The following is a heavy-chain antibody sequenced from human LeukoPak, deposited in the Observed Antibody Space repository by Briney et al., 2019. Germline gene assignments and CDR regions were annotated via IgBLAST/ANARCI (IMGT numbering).Heavy chain of an antibody. V-gene: IGHV4-59*01. CDR3: AREVLAAAGTYDY. CDR1: GYSISSGYY. D-gene: IGHD6-13*01. Sequence: SETLSLTCTVSGYSISSGYYWSWIRQPPGKGLEWIGYIYYSGSTNYNPSLKSRVTISVDTSKNQFSLKLSSVTAADTAVYYCAREVLAAAGTYDYWGQGNLVTVSS. J-gene: IGHJ4*02. CDR2: IYYSGST.